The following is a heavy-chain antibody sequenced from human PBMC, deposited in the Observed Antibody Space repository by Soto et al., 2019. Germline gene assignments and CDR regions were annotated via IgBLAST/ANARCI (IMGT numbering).Heavy chain of an antibody. J-gene: IGHJ4*02. Sequence: QVQLVQSATEVKKPGASVKVSCKASGYTFSSYALHWVRQAPGQRLEWTGCNNAGNGDTRYSQKFQDRVTITRDTTASTVYMEVSSLRSEDTDVYYCARGQDSGSWIIDHWGQGTLVTVSS. D-gene: IGHD6-13*01. CDR3: ARGQDSGSWIIDH. CDR2: NNAGNGDT. V-gene: IGHV1-3*01. CDR1: GYTFSSYA.